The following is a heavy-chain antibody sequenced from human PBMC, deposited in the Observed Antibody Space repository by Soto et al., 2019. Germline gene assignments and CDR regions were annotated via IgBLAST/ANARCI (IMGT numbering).Heavy chain of an antibody. CDR3: TKTPPTYYDYMDG. CDR2: ISGSGSDR. Sequence: EVQVLESGGGLVQPGGSLRLSCVASGFTFSTYAMNWVRQAPGKGLEWVSGISGSGSDRYYADSVRGRFTISRDNSNNTRNLQMDSLRAEDTAIYYCTKTPPTYYDYMDGWGKGTTVTVSS. CDR1: GFTFSTYA. D-gene: IGHD3-10*01. J-gene: IGHJ6*03. V-gene: IGHV3-23*01.